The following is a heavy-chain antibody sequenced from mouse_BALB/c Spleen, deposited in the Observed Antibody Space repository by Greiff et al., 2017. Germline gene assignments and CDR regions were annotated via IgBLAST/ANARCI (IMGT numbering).Heavy chain of an antibody. D-gene: IGHD2-4*01. CDR1: GFSLTGYG. V-gene: IGHV2-6-7*01. Sequence: VKLQESGPGLVAPSQSLSITCTVSGFSLTGYGVNWVRQPPGKGLEWLGMIWGDGSTDYNSALKSRLSISKDNSKSQVFLKMNSLQTDDTARYYCARDLGITTRYYYAMDYWGQGTSVTVSS. CDR2: IWGDGST. J-gene: IGHJ4*01. CDR3: ARDLGITTRYYYAMDY.